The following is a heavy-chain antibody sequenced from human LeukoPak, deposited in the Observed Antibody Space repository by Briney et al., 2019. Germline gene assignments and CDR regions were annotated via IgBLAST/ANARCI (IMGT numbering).Heavy chain of an antibody. CDR1: GYTFTGYY. CDR2: INPNSGGT. CDR3: ARRRDIGSSRSFDP. V-gene: IGHV1-2*02. Sequence: ASVKVSCKASGYTFTGYYMHWVQQAPGQGLEWMGWINPNSGGTNYAQKFQGRVTMTRDTSISTAYMELSRLRSDDTAVYYCARRRDIGSSRSFDPWGQGTLVTVSS. J-gene: IGHJ5*02. D-gene: IGHD5-12*01.